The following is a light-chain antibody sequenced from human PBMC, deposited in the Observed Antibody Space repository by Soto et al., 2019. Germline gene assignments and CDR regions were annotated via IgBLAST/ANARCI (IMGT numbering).Light chain of an antibody. CDR1: QSVGSN. J-gene: IGKJ5*01. CDR3: QQYKNWPPIT. Sequence: EIVMTQSPATLSVSPGDRATLSCRASQSVGSNLAWYQQKAGRAPRLLIYGASTRATGVPARVSGSGSGREFTLTISSLQSEDSAVYFCQQYKNWPPITFGQGRRLEIK. V-gene: IGKV3-15*01. CDR2: GAS.